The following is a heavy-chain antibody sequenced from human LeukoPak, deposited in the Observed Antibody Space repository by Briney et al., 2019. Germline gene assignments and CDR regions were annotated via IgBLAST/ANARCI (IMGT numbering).Heavy chain of an antibody. J-gene: IGHJ3*02. CDR3: AKAATSVLGAFDI. V-gene: IGHV3-23*01. D-gene: IGHD2-8*02. CDR1: GFSFSSYA. CDR2: ISKSGDST. Sequence: GGSLRLSCAASGFSFSSYAMSWVRQAPGKGLEWVSAISKSGDSTFYADSVKGRFTISRDNSQNTLYVQMNSLRAEDTAVYYCAKAATSVLGAFDIWGQGTMVTVSS.